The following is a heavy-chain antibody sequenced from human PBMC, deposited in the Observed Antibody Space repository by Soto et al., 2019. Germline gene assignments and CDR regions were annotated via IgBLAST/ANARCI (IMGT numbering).Heavy chain of an antibody. CDR1: GFTFSNYA. CDR3: AKERLARGIDY. V-gene: IGHV3-23*01. CDR2: VNNGGGGT. D-gene: IGHD6-6*01. Sequence: EVLLLDSGGGLVQPGGSLRLSCAASGFTFSNYAMTWVRQAPGKGPEWISTVNNGGGGTYYADSVKGRFTISRDNSKNTLYLQVSSLRAEDTAVYYCAKERLARGIDYWGQGILVTVSS. J-gene: IGHJ4*02.